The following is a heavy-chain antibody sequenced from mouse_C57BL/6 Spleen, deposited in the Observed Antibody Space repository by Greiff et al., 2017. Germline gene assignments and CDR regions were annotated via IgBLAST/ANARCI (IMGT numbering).Heavy chain of an antibody. D-gene: IGHD1-1*01. CDR2: ISGGGGNT. Sequence: EVQLQESGGGLVKPGGSLKLSCAASGFTFSSYTMSWVRQTPEKRLEWVATISGGGGNTYYPDSVKGRFTISRDNAKNTLYLQMSSLRSEDTALYYCARHEDYYGSSYVGYFDYWGQGTTLTVSS. J-gene: IGHJ2*01. CDR1: GFTFSSYT. V-gene: IGHV5-9*01. CDR3: ARHEDYYGSSYVGYFDY.